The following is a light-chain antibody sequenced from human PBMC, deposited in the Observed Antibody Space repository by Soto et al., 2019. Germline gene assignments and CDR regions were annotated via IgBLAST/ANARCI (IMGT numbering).Light chain of an antibody. J-gene: IGKJ4*02. Sequence: EIVMTQAPATLSLSPGERATLSCRASQSVSSGYLSWYQQKPWQHPRLLIYGASTRATGIPARFSGSGSVIDFTLCISSLQPEDFAVYYCQQDYNSRSFGGGTKVEIK. CDR1: QSVSSGY. V-gene: IGKV3D-7*01. CDR3: QQDYNSRS. CDR2: GAS.